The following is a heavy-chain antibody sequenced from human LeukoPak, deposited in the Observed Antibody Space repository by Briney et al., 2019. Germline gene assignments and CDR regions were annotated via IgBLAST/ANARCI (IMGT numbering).Heavy chain of an antibody. J-gene: IGHJ3*02. D-gene: IGHD2-2*01. CDR1: GGTFSSYA. Sequence: SVKVSCKASGGTFSSYAISWVRQAPGQGLEWMGGIIPILGTANYAQKFQGRVTITTDESTSTAYMELSSLRSEDTAVYYCARDGVVPAAIDAFDIWGQGTMVTVSS. V-gene: IGHV1-69*05. CDR2: IIPILGTA. CDR3: ARDGVVPAAIDAFDI.